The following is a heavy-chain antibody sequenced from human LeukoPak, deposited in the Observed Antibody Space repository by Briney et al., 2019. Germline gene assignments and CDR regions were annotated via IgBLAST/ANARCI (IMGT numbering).Heavy chain of an antibody. CDR2: IYYSGIT. CDR1: GGSISSSSYY. J-gene: IGHJ5*02. CDR3: ARRGRYCSGGSCFIGLFDP. Sequence: PSETLSLTCTVSGGSISSSSYYWGWIRQPPGKGLEWTGSIYYSGITYYNPSLKSRVTISVDTSKNQFSLKLSSVTAADTAVYYCARRGRYCSGGSCFIGLFDPWGQGTLVTVSS. V-gene: IGHV4-39*01. D-gene: IGHD2-15*01.